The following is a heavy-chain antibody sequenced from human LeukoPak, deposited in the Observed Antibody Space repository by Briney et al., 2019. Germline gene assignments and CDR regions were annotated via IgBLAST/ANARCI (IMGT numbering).Heavy chain of an antibody. J-gene: IGHJ3*02. CDR2: ISGSGSPI. V-gene: IGHV3-48*04. CDR1: GFTFSRYS. CDR3: AKDEAFAFDI. Sequence: GGSLRLSCAASGFTFSRYSVNWVRQAPGKGLEWLSYISGSGSPISYADSVKGRFTISRDNAKNSLFLQMNSLRAEDTAVYFCAKDEAFAFDIWGQGTMVTVSS.